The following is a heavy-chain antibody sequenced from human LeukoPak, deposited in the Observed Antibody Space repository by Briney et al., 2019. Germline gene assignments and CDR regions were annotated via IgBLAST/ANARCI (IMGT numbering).Heavy chain of an antibody. J-gene: IGHJ4*02. D-gene: IGHD6-19*01. V-gene: IGHV1-2*02. CDR1: GYSFTDYY. CDR2: MSPNTGAK. Sequence: SSVKVSCKPSGYSFTDYYLHWVRQAPGQALEWMGWMSPNTGAKIYAQKFQGRVPMSRDKSISTAYMELTSLRSDDTAVYYCARDRVGSGWPRPWYFEFWGQGPLVAVSS. CDR3: ARDRVGSGWPRPWYFEF.